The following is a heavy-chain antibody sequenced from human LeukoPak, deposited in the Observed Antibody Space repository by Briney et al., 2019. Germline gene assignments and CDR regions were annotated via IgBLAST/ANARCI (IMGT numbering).Heavy chain of an antibody. CDR2: ISYDGSNK. CDR3: ARDQAANRYSYRLGD. D-gene: IGHD5-18*01. J-gene: IGHJ4*02. V-gene: IGHV3-30*04. CDR1: GFTFSSYA. Sequence: GGSLRLSCAASGFTFSSYAMHWVRQAPGKGLEGVAVISYDGSNKYYADSVKGRFTISRDNSKNTLYLQMNSLRAEDTAVYYCARDQAANRYSYRLGDWGQGTLVTVSS.